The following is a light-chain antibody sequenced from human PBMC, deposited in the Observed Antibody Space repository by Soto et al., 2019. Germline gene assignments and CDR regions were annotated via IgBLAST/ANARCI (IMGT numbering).Light chain of an antibody. CDR2: EAT. Sequence: QSALTRPASVSGSPGQSITISCTGTSSDVGSYNLVSWYQQHPGNAPKLMIYEATKRPSGVSNRFSGSKSGTTASLTISGLQPEDEADYYCCSYAGSTTYVVFGGGTKLTVL. CDR3: CSYAGSTTYVV. CDR1: SSDVGSYNL. V-gene: IGLV2-23*01. J-gene: IGLJ2*01.